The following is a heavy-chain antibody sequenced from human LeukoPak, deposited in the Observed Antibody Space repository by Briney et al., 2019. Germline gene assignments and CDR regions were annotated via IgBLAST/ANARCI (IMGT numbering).Heavy chain of an antibody. D-gene: IGHD3-16*01. V-gene: IGHV3-15*01. Sequence: GGSLRLSCAVSGLYFKDAWMSWVRLAPGKGVEWVGRIKSNVDGGTADYMTPVKGRFTISRDDSKNTLYLQLNSLKTEDTAIYYRISYPLHHGGVDYWGQGTLVTVSS. CDR3: ISYPLHHGGVDY. CDR2: IKSNVDGGTA. CDR1: GLYFKDAW. J-gene: IGHJ4*02.